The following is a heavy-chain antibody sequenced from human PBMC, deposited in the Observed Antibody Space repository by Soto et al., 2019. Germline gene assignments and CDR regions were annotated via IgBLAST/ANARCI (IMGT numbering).Heavy chain of an antibody. Sequence: QVHLVQSGAGVKRPGSSVKVSCEASGGSFSSDAITWVRQVPGQGLEWMGGIIPTFGAANYGRQFQGRVTISADESTRTVYMELSSLRFDDTAVYYCARGFSGYYSSLDYWGQGTLVTVSS. CDR1: GGSFSSDA. D-gene: IGHD5-12*01. V-gene: IGHV1-69*01. J-gene: IGHJ4*02. CDR3: ARGFSGYYSSLDY. CDR2: IIPTFGAA.